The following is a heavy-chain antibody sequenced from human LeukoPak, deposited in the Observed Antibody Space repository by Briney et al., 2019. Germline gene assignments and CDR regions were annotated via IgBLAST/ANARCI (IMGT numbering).Heavy chain of an antibody. D-gene: IGHD3-22*01. CDR3: ARDSPSDTAMVNYDSSGYYPAYFDY. CDR1: GFTFSSYE. Sequence: GGSLRLSCAASGFTFSSYEMNWARQAPGKGLEWVSYISSSGSTIYYADSVKGRFTISRDNAKNSLYLQMNSLRAEDTAVYYCARDSPSDTAMVNYDSSGYYPAYFDYWGQGTLVTVSS. CDR2: ISSSGSTI. J-gene: IGHJ4*02. V-gene: IGHV3-48*03.